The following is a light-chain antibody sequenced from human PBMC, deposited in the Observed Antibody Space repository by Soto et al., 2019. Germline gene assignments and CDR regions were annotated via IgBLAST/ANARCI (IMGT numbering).Light chain of an antibody. V-gene: IGKV2-30*01. J-gene: IGKJ2*01. CDR3: MQGRHWPYT. Sequence: DVVMTQSPLSLPVTLGQPASISCRSSESLVYRDGNTFLTWFQQRPGQSPRRLIYKISNRDSGVPDRFNGSGSGTDFTLKISRVEAEDAGVYYCMQGRHWPYTFGQGTRVEIK. CDR1: ESLVYRDGNTF. CDR2: KIS.